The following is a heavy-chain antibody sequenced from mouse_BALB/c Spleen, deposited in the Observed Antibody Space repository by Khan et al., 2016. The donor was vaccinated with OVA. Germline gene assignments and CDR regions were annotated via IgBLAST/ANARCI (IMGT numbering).Heavy chain of an antibody. J-gene: IGHJ4*01. D-gene: IGHD2-14*01. V-gene: IGHV9-4*02. Sequence: QVQLQQSGPELKKPGETVRISCKASGYTFTTAGMQWVQKMPGKGLKWIGWINTHSGVPKYAEDFKGRFAFSLETSASIGYLQITNLKNEDTATYFGARGGAAFYRNDGGAMDYWGQGTSVTVSS. CDR2: INTHSGVP. CDR1: GYTFTTAG. CDR3: ARGGAAFYRNDGGAMDY.